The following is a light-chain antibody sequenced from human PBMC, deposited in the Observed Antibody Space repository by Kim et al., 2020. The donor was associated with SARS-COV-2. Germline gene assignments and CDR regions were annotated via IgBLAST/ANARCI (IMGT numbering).Light chain of an antibody. CDR2: GAS. CDR1: QSVSSN. Sequence: SGSPGESATRSCRASQSVSSNLAWYQQKPGQVPRLLIYGASTRATGIPARFSGSGSGTEFTLTISSLQSEDFAVYYCQQYNNWPPAFGGGTKVEI. CDR3: QQYNNWPPA. V-gene: IGKV3-15*01. J-gene: IGKJ4*01.